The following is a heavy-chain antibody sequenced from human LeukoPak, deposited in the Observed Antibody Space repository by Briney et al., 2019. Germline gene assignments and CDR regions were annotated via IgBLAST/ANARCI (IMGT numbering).Heavy chain of an antibody. Sequence: GGSLRLSCAASGFTFDDYGMSWVRQAPGKGLEWVSGISWNGGSTGYADSVKGRFTISRDNAKNSLYLQMNSLRAEDTALYHCARGYYNSGFDYWGQGTLVTVSS. CDR3: ARGYYNSGFDY. V-gene: IGHV3-20*01. J-gene: IGHJ4*02. CDR2: ISWNGGST. D-gene: IGHD3-10*01. CDR1: GFTFDDYG.